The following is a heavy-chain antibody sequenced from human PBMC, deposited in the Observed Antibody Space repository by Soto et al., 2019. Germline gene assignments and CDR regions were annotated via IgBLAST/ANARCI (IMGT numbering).Heavy chain of an antibody. Sequence: EVQLLESGGGLVQPGGSLRLSCAASGFTFSSYAMSWVRQAPGKGLEWVSAISGSGGSTYYADSVKGRFTISRDNSKNTLYLQMNSLRAEDTAVYYCAGNYDSSGYYYYYGMDVWGQGTTVTVSS. CDR1: GFTFSSYA. D-gene: IGHD3-22*01. V-gene: IGHV3-23*01. CDR3: AGNYDSSGYYYYYGMDV. J-gene: IGHJ6*02. CDR2: ISGSGGST.